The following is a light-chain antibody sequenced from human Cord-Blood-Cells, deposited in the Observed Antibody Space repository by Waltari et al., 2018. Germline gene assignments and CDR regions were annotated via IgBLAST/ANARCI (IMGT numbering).Light chain of an antibody. CDR1: QSISSW. Sequence: DIQMTQSPSTLSASVGDRVTITCRASQSISSWLAWYQQKPGKAPKLLIYKASSLESGVPSRFSGSGSGTEFTLTISRLEPEDFAVYYCQQYGSSPFGGGTKVEIK. CDR3: QQYGSSP. V-gene: IGKV1-5*03. CDR2: KAS. J-gene: IGKJ4*01.